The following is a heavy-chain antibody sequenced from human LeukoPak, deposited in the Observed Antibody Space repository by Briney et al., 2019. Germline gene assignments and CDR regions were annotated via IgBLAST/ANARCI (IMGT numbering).Heavy chain of an antibody. D-gene: IGHD6-13*01. J-gene: IGHJ5*02. CDR1: GYTFTSYD. Sequence: ASVKVSCKASGYTFTSYDINWVRQATGQGLEWMGWMNPNSGNTGYSQKFQGRVTITRDTSASTAYMDLSSLRSEDTAVYYCARDGEYRSSVNWFDPWGQGTLVTVSS. CDR3: ARDGEYRSSVNWFDP. V-gene: IGHV1-8*01. CDR2: MNPNSGNT.